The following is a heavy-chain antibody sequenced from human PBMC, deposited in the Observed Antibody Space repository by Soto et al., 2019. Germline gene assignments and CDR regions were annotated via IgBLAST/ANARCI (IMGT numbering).Heavy chain of an antibody. Sequence: PGGSLRLSCVASGFTFSTYAMSWVRQAPGEGLEWVSTLSGTASSAYYADSVNRCFTISRDVSNYTLYLQMNIRSAEDGAEYYCAKGLFSTGGFFDYWGQGTLVTVSS. J-gene: IGHJ4*02. CDR2: LSGTASSA. V-gene: IGHV3-23*01. CDR3: AKGLFSTGGFFDY. D-gene: IGHD6-25*01. CDR1: GFTFSTYA.